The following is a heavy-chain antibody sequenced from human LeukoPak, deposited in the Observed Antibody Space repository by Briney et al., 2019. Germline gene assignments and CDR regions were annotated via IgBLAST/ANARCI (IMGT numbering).Heavy chain of an antibody. CDR1: GYSFTSYW. V-gene: IGHV5-51*01. Sequence: GESLKISCKGSGYSFTSYWIGWVRQMPGKGLEWMGIIYPGDSGTRYSPSFQGQVTISADKSISTAYLQWSSLKASDTAMYYCASHAYCGGDCYSDTFDIWGQGTMVTVSS. CDR2: IYPGDSGT. J-gene: IGHJ3*02. CDR3: ASHAYCGGDCYSDTFDI. D-gene: IGHD2-21*02.